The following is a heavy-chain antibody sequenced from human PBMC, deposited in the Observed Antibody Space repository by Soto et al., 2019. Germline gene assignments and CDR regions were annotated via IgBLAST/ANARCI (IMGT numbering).Heavy chain of an antibody. CDR3: VRDLHEPLATDALRVAN. CDR2: ISSTGSGT. CDR1: GFTFTRYS. J-gene: IGHJ4*02. D-gene: IGHD2-15*01. V-gene: IGHV3-48*04. Sequence: GGSLRLSCAASGFTFTRYSMNWVRQAPGKGLEWVSYISSTGSGTHYADSVKGRFTMSRDNTKNSVSLQMSSLRAEDTAVYYCVRDLHEPLATDALRVANWGQGTQVTVSS.